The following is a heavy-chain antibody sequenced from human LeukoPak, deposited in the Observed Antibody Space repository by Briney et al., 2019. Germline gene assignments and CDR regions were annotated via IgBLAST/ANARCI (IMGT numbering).Heavy chain of an antibody. V-gene: IGHV4-34*01. Sequence: SETLSLTCAVYGGSFSGYYWSWIHQPPGKGLEWIGEINHSGSTNYNPSLKSRVTMSVDTSKNQFSLKLSSVTAADTAVYYCAREASIVVVPAAIYYYGMDVWGQGTTVTVSS. CDR1: GGSFSGYY. CDR3: AREASIVVVPAAIYYYGMDV. J-gene: IGHJ6*02. CDR2: INHSGST. D-gene: IGHD2-2*01.